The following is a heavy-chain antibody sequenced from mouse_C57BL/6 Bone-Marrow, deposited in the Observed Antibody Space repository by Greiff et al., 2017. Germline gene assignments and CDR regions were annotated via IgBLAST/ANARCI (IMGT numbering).Heavy chain of an antibody. CDR1: GYTFTDYY. CDR2: IHPNNGGT. D-gene: IGHD2-4*01. J-gene: IGHJ3*01. CDR3: ASSAIYYDYDEFAY. Sequence: VQLQQSGPELVKPGASVKISCKASGYTFTDYYMHWVKQSHGKSLEWIGDIHPNNGGTSYNQQFKGKATLTVDKSSSTAYMVLRSLTSEDAAVYYCASSAIYYDYDEFAYWGQGTLVTVSA. V-gene: IGHV1-26*01.